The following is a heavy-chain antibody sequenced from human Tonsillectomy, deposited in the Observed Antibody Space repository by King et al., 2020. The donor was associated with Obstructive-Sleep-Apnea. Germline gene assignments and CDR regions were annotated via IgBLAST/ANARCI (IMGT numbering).Heavy chain of an antibody. CDR2: IYHSGST. CDR3: AESEVTNCYGSGSHNPLDY. V-gene: IGHV4-4*02. Sequence: QLQESGPGLVKPSGTLSLTCAVSGGSISSSNWWSWVRQPPGKGLEWIGEIYHSGSTNYNPSLKSRVTISVDKSKNQFSLKLSSVTAADTAVYYCAESEVTNCYGSGSHNPLDYWGQGTLVTVSS. CDR1: GGSISSSNW. J-gene: IGHJ4*02. D-gene: IGHD3-10*01.